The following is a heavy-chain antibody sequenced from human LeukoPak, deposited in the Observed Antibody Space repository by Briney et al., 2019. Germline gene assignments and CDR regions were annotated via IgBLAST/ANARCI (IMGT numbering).Heavy chain of an antibody. Sequence: SETLSLTCTVSGGSISSYYWSWIRQPPGKGLEWIGYIYYSGSTNYNPSLKSRVTISVDTSKNQFSLKLSSVTAADTAVYYCARHFGPNVGDAFDIWGQGTIVTVSS. CDR1: GGSISSYY. V-gene: IGHV4-59*08. J-gene: IGHJ3*02. CDR2: IYYSGST. CDR3: ARHFGPNVGDAFDI. D-gene: IGHD4/OR15-4a*01.